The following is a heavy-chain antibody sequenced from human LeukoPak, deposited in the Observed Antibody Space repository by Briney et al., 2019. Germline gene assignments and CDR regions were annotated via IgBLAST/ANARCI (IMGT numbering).Heavy chain of an antibody. CDR2: ISYDGSNK. CDR3: ARGLRLGELSFWSHQGRVVGY. Sequence: SGGSLRLSCAASGFTFSSYAMHWVRQAPGKGLEWVAVISYDGSNKYYADSVKGRFTISRDNSKNTLYLQMNSLRAEDTAVYYCARGLRLGELSFWSHQGRVVGYWGQGTLVTVSS. CDR1: GFTFSSYA. J-gene: IGHJ4*02. V-gene: IGHV3-30*04. D-gene: IGHD3-16*02.